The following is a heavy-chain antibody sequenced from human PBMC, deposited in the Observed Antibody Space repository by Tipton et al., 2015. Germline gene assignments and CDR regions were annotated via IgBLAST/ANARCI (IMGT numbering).Heavy chain of an antibody. CDR1: GGSVTSGSYY. J-gene: IGHJ4*02. CDR2: ISYTDGA. Sequence: GLVKPSENLSLTCTFSGGSVTSGSYYWSWIRQPPGKGLEWIGYISYTDGAHYNPALKSRVTISVDTSKNQFSLTLNSVAAADTAVYYCARVPTTVTTYFDYWGQGILVTVSS. CDR3: ARVPTTVTTYFDY. V-gene: IGHV4-61*01. D-gene: IGHD4-17*01.